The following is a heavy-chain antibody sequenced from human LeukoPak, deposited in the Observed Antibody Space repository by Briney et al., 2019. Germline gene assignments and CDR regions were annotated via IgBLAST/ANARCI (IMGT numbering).Heavy chain of an antibody. J-gene: IGHJ6*02. D-gene: IGHD3-16*01. CDR3: ARGGGLDV. Sequence: GGSLRLSCAASGFTFSSYWMSWVRQAPGKGLEWVANINHNGNVNYYVDSVKGRFTISRDNAKNSLYLQMSNLRAEDTAVYFCARGGGLDVWGQGATVTVSS. CDR1: GFTFSSYW. CDR2: INHNGNVN. V-gene: IGHV3-7*03.